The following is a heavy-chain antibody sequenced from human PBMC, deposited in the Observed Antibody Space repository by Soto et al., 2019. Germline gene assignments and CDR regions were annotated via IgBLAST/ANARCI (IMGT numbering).Heavy chain of an antibody. CDR3: ARELGGYSYGYSYYYGMDV. Sequence: SETLSLTCTVSGGSISSGGYYWSWIRQHPGKGLEWIGYIYYSGSTYYNPSPKSRVTISVDTSKNQFSLKLSSVTAADTAVYYCARELGGYSYGYSYYYGMDVWGQGTTVTVSS. J-gene: IGHJ6*02. D-gene: IGHD5-18*01. V-gene: IGHV4-31*03. CDR1: GGSISSGGYY. CDR2: IYYSGST.